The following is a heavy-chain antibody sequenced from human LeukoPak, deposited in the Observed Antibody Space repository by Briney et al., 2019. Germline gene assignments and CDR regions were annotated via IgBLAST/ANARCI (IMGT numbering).Heavy chain of an antibody. V-gene: IGHV4-59*01. J-gene: IGHJ4*02. D-gene: IGHD3-9*01. CDR2: IYYSGST. CDR1: GGSISGYY. Sequence: SETLSLTCTVSGGSISGYYWSWIRQPPGKGLEWIGYIYYSGSTNYNPSLKSRVTISVDTSKNQFSLKLSSVTAADTAVYYCARDGYYDILTGYYKDYWGQGTLVTVSS. CDR3: ARDGYYDILTGYYKDY.